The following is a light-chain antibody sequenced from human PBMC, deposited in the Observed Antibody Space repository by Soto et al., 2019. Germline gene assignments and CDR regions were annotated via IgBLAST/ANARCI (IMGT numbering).Light chain of an antibody. Sequence: QSVLTQPASVSGSPGQSITISCTGTISDFVVYNYVSWYQQHPGKAPKLMIYGVSNRPSGVSNRSSGSKSGNTASLPISGLQADDEADYYCSSHTISSALQLFGTGTKVTVL. CDR1: ISDFVVYNY. V-gene: IGLV2-14*01. CDR2: GVS. CDR3: SSHTISSALQL. J-gene: IGLJ1*01.